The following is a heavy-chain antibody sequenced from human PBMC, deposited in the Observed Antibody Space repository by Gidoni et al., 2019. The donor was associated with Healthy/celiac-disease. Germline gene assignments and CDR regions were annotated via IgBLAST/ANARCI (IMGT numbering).Heavy chain of an antibody. CDR3: AKAVLLWFRDLLGY. D-gene: IGHD3-10*01. J-gene: IGHJ4*02. CDR2: DST. Sequence: DSTYYADSVKGRFTISRDNSKNTLYLQMNSLRAEDTAVYYCAKAVLLWFRDLLGYWGQGTLVTVSS. V-gene: IGHV3-23*01.